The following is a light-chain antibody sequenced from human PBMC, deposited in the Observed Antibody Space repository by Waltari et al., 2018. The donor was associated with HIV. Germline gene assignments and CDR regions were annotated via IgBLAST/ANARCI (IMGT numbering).Light chain of an antibody. CDR3: CSYAGNNTLV. Sequence: QSALTQPASVSGSPGQSITISCTGTSSDVGSYKFVSWYQQHPGKAPKFMIYEGTKRPSGVSNRFSGSKSGNTASLTISGLQAEDEADYHCCSYAGNNTLVFGGGTKLIVI. CDR2: EGT. V-gene: IGLV2-23*01. CDR1: SSDVGSYKF. J-gene: IGLJ3*02.